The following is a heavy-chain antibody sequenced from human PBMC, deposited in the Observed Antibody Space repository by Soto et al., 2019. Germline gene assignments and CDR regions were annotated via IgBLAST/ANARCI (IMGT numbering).Heavy chain of an antibody. CDR1: GFTFSSYS. V-gene: IGHV3-21*01. CDR2: ISSSSSYI. J-gene: IGHJ6*02. D-gene: IGHD6-13*01. CDR3: ARARPYPLCIAAAGTCYYYGMDV. Sequence: GGSLRLSCAASGFTFSSYSMNWVRQAPGKGLEWVSSISSSSSYIYYADSVKGRFTISRANAKNSLYLQMNSLRAEDTAVYYCARARPYPLCIAAAGTCYYYGMDVWGQGTTVTVSS.